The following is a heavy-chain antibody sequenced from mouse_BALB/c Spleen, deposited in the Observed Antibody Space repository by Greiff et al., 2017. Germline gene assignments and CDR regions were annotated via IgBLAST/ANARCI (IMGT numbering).Heavy chain of an antibody. Sequence: VQLQQSGAELMKPGASVKISCKATGYTFSSYWIEWVKQRPGHGLEWIGEILPGSGSTNYNEKFKGKATFTADTSSNTAYMQLSSLTSEDSAVYYCARRDTPSSTGFAYWGQGTLVTVSA. J-gene: IGHJ3*01. CDR1: GYTFSSYW. V-gene: IGHV1-9*01. CDR2: ILPGSGST. D-gene: IGHD2-10*02. CDR3: ARRDTPSSTGFAY.